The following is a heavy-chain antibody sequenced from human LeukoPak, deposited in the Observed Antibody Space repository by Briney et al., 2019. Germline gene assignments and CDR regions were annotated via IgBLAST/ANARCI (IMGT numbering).Heavy chain of an antibody. CDR2: IYYSGST. CDR1: GGSISSSSYY. Sequence: PSETLSLTCTVSGGSISSSSYYWVWIRQPPGKGLEWIGSIYYSGSTYYNPSLKSRVTISVDTSKNQFSLKLSSVTAADTAVYYCARRGVGAIDYWGQGTLVTVSS. V-gene: IGHV4-39*01. J-gene: IGHJ4*02. D-gene: IGHD1-26*01. CDR3: ARRGVGAIDY.